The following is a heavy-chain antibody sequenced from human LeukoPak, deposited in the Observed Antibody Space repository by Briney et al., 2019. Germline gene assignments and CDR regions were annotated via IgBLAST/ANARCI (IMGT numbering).Heavy chain of an antibody. Sequence: PGGSLRLSCGASGFTFSSYAMSWVRQAPGKGLEWVSAISGSGGSTYYADSVKGRFTISRDNSKNTLYLQMNSLRAEDTAVYYCAKRDTYIVVVPASYDYWGQGTLVTVSS. CDR2: ISGSGGST. J-gene: IGHJ4*02. CDR1: GFTFSSYA. D-gene: IGHD2-2*01. CDR3: AKRDTYIVVVPASYDY. V-gene: IGHV3-23*01.